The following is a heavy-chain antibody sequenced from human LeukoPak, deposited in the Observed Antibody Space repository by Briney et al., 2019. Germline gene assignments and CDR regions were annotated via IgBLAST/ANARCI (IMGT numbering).Heavy chain of an antibody. V-gene: IGHV3-48*03. CDR2: ISSNSNSI. CDR3: ARRIFGELFGFDY. CDR1: GFTFSSYE. Sequence: PGGSLRLSCKASGFTFSSYEMNWVRQAPGKGLEWLSYISSNSNSIYYARSVKGRFTISRDNAENSLYLQMNSLRAEDTAVYYCARRIFGELFGFDYWGQGTLVTVSS. J-gene: IGHJ4*02. D-gene: IGHD3-10*01.